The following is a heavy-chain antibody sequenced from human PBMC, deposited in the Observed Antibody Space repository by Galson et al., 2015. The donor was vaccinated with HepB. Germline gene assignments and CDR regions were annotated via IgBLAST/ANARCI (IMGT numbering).Heavy chain of an antibody. CDR2: ISSSSDYI. V-gene: IGHV3-21*01. CDR1: GFSFSSYS. CDR3: ARDPVAAPSHAFDI. J-gene: IGHJ3*02. D-gene: IGHD6-25*01. Sequence: SLRLSCAASGFSFSSYSMNWVRQAPGKGLEWLSSISSSSDYIYYADSLKGRFTISRDNAKNSLYLQMNSLRAEDTAVYYCARDPVAAPSHAFDIWGQGTMVTVSS.